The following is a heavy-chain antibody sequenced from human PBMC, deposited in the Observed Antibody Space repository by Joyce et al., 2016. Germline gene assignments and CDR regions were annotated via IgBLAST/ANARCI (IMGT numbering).Heavy chain of an antibody. CDR2: MFGTGGST. V-gene: IGHV3-23*01. Sequence: EVQLLESGGDLVQPGGSLRLSCAASGFTFSNHAMGWVRQAPGKGLEWVSSMFGTGGSTYYADSVKGRFTISRDSSQNTLYLQMNSLRAGDTAIYYCAKSRFTSLPRGYFDSWGQGTLVTVSS. D-gene: IGHD3-16*02. J-gene: IGHJ4*02. CDR3: AKSRFTSLPRGYFDS. CDR1: GFTFSNHA.